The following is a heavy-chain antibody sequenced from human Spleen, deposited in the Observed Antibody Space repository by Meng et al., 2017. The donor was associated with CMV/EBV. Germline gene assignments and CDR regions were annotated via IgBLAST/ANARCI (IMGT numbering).Heavy chain of an antibody. J-gene: IGHJ6*02. Sequence: GESLKISCAASGFTFSSYAMTWVRQAPGKGLEWVSAISGGGASTYYADSVKGRFTISRDNSKNTLYLQMNSLRAEDTAVYYCARPNDDFWSGYLSIWGQGTTVTVSS. CDR2: ISGGGAST. D-gene: IGHD3-3*01. CDR1: GFTFSSYA. V-gene: IGHV3-23*01. CDR3: ARPNDDFWSGYLSI.